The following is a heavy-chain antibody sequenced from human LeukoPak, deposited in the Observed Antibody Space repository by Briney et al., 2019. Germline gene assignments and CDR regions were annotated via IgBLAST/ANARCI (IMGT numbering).Heavy chain of an antibody. J-gene: IGHJ4*02. Sequence: PSETLSLTCTVSGGSISSGSYYWSWVRQPAGKGLEWIGRIYTSGSTNYNPSLKSRVTISVDTSKNQFSLKLSSVTAADTAVYYCARESRGVTPDYWGQGTLVTVSS. CDR1: GGSISSGSYY. D-gene: IGHD3-10*01. V-gene: IGHV4-61*02. CDR3: ARESRGVTPDY. CDR2: IYTSGST.